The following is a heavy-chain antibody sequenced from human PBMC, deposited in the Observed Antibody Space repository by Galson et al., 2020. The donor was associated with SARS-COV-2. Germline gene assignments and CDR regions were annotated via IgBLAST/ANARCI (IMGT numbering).Heavy chain of an antibody. CDR2: ISYSGDT. Sequence: SETLSLTCSVSGPSVSRDYWSWIRQPPGKGLEWIGYISYSGDTNYNPALKSRVSMSVDTSKNQFSLRLSSVTTADTAVYYCAKTRWELLRLFDLWGQGTLVAVSS. J-gene: IGHJ4*02. D-gene: IGHD3-10*01. V-gene: IGHV4-59*02. CDR3: AKTRWELLRLFDL. CDR1: GPSVSRDY.